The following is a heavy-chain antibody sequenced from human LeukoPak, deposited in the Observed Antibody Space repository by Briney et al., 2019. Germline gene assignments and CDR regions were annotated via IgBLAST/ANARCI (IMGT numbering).Heavy chain of an antibody. CDR2: KKQDGSEK. J-gene: IGHJ4*02. V-gene: IGHV3-7*01. CDR3: ARDMDSSGYYHTSAYNY. CDR1: GFTFSSYW. D-gene: IGHD3-22*01. Sequence: GGSLRLSCAASGFTFSSYWMSWVRQAPGKGLEGVANKKQDGSEKYYVDSVKGRFTISRDNAKNSLYLQMNSLRVEDTDVYYCARDMDSSGYYHTSAYNYWGQGTLVTVSS.